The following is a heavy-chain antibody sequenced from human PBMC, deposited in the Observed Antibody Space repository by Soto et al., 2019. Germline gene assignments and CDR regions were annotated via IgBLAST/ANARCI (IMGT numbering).Heavy chain of an antibody. CDR1: GFTFTSSA. Sequence: GASVKVSCKASGFTFTSSAVQWVRQARGQRLEWIGWIVVGSGNTNYAQKFQERVTITRDMSTSTAYMELSSLRSEDTAVYYCAAVSSYYDILTGFDYWDQGTLVTVSS. CDR2: IVVGSGNT. V-gene: IGHV1-58*01. D-gene: IGHD3-9*01. J-gene: IGHJ4*02. CDR3: AAVSSYYDILTGFDY.